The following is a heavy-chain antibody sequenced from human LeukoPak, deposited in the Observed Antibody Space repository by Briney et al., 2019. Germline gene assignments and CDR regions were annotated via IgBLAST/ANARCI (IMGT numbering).Heavy chain of an antibody. D-gene: IGHD6-19*01. V-gene: IGHV1-24*01. CDR3: ARDPVSYPQWLVSGFDL. J-gene: IGHJ2*01. CDR1: GYTLTELS. Sequence: ASVKVSCKVSGYTLTELSMHWVRQAPGKGLEWMGGFDPEDGETIYAQKFQGRVTVTEDTSTDTAYMELSSLRSEDTAVYYCARDPVSYPQWLVSGFDLWGRGTLVTVSS. CDR2: FDPEDGET.